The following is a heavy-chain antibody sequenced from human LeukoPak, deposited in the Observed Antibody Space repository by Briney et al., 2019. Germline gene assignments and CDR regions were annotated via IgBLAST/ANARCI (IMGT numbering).Heavy chain of an antibody. CDR1: GYTFTNYD. CDR3: ARGRHCITGACPYYFDN. D-gene: IGHD2-8*01. V-gene: IGHV1-8*03. J-gene: IGHJ4*02. Sequence: GASVKVSCKASGYTFTNYDVNWVRQATGQGLEWMGWMNPNSGNTGYAQKFQGRVTFTRTTSISTAYMELSSLRSEDTAVYYCARGRHCITGACPYYFDNWGQGTLVTVSS. CDR2: MNPNSGNT.